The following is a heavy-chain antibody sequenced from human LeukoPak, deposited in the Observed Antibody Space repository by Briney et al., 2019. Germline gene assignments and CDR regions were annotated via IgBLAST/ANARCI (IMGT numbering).Heavy chain of an antibody. D-gene: IGHD2-15*01. CDR1: GFTFSDYY. V-gene: IGHV3-11*04. CDR3: ARSTGDCSGGTCYSDFDC. CDR2: ISSIGSTI. J-gene: IGHJ4*02. Sequence: PGGSLRLSCAASGFTFSDYYMSSLRQAPGKGLEWGSYISSIGSTIYYADSVKGPFTISRENSKNTLYLQMNSLRAADTAVYYCARSTGDCSGGTCYSDFDCWGQGTLVTVSS.